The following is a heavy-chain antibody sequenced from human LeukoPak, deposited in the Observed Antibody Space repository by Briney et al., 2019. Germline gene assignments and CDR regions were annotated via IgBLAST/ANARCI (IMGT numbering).Heavy chain of an antibody. J-gene: IGHJ5*02. V-gene: IGHV4-30-4*08. Sequence: PSETLSLTCTVSGGSISSGDYYWSWIRQPPGKGLEWIGYIYYSGSTYYNPSLKSRVTISVDTSKNQFSLKLSSVTAADTAVYYCARGRSLTPVWWFDPWGQGTLVTVSS. D-gene: IGHD1-14*01. CDR3: ARGRSLTPVWWFDP. CDR1: GGSISSGDYY. CDR2: IYYSGST.